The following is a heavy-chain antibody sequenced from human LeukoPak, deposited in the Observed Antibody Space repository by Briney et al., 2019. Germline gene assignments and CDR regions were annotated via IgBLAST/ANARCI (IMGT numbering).Heavy chain of an antibody. CDR1: GFTFSTYW. V-gene: IGHV3-7*01. J-gene: IGHJ5*02. CDR2: IDQDGGVK. D-gene: IGHD2-2*01. Sequence: GGSLRLSCAASGFTFSTYWMSWARQAPGKGLEWVANIDQDGGVKNYVDSVKGRFTISRDNSKNTLYLQMSILRAEDTAVYYCARDGGYCRSTGCEDVNWFDPWGQGTLVTVSS. CDR3: ARDGGYCRSTGCEDVNWFDP.